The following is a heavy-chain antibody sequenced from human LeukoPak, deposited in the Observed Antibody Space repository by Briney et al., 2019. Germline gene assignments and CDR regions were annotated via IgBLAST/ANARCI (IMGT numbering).Heavy chain of an antibody. CDR1: GYSFTSYW. Sequence: RAGESLKISCKGSGYSFTSYWIGWVRQMPGKGLEWMGIIYPGDSDTRYSPSFQGQVTISADKSISTAYLQWSSLKASDTAMYYCARALTNYDYVWGRIFDYWGQGTLVTVSS. D-gene: IGHD3-16*01. V-gene: IGHV5-51*01. CDR2: IYPGDSDT. CDR3: ARALTNYDYVWGRIFDY. J-gene: IGHJ4*02.